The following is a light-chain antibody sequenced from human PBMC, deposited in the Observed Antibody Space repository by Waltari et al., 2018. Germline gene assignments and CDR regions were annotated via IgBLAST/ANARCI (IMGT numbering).Light chain of an antibody. CDR3: SSYTTRSVLL. Sequence: QSALTQPVSVSGSPGQSITISCTGTSSDVGGYNYVSWYQQHPNKAPKLIIYDVGNRPFGVPNRFSGSKSGSTASLTISGLQAEDEAYYYCSSYTTRSVLLFGGGTKLTVL. CDR2: DVG. V-gene: IGLV2-14*01. CDR1: SSDVGGYNY. J-gene: IGLJ2*01.